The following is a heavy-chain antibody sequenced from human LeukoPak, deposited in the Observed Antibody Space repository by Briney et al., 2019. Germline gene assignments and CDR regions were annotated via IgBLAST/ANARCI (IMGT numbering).Heavy chain of an antibody. CDR3: ARENERFWFDP. V-gene: IGHV1-8*01. Sequence: ASVKVSCKASGYTFTSYDINWVRQATGQGLEWMGWMNPNSGNTGYAQKFQGGVTMTRNTSISTAYMELSSLRSEDTAVYYCARENERFWFDPWGQGTLVTVSS. CDR1: GYTFTSYD. J-gene: IGHJ5*02. D-gene: IGHD1-1*01. CDR2: MNPNSGNT.